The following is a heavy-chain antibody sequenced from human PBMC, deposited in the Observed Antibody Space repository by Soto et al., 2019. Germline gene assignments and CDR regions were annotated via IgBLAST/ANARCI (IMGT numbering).Heavy chain of an antibody. Sequence: PSETLSLTCTVSGGSISSYYWSWIRQPAGKGLEWIGRIYTSGSTNYNPSLKSRVTMSVDTSKNQFSLKLSSVTAADTAVYYCAGDLAVAGTEGFSYYGMDVWGQGTTVTVSS. CDR3: AGDLAVAGTEGFSYYGMDV. CDR1: GGSISSYY. V-gene: IGHV4-4*07. D-gene: IGHD6-19*01. J-gene: IGHJ6*02. CDR2: IYTSGST.